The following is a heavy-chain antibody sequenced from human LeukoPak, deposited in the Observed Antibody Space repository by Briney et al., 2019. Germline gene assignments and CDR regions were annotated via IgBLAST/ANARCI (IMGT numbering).Heavy chain of an antibody. CDR2: ISSSGSTI. CDR1: GFIFSSYE. J-gene: IGHJ6*03. Sequence: GGSLRLSCAASGFIFSSYEMNWVRQAPGKGLEWVSYISSSGSTIYYADSVKGRFTISRDNAKNSLYLQMNSLGPEDTAVYYCARDPYSGNYGNYYYYYMDVWGKGTTVTISS. D-gene: IGHD1-26*01. CDR3: ARDPYSGNYGNYYYYYMDV. V-gene: IGHV3-48*03.